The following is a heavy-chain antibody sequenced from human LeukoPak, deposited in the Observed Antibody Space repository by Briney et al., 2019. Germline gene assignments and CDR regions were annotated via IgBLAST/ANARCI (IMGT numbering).Heavy chain of an antibody. CDR3: ARDIDTTYYFDY. CDR2: ISSSSSSYI. Sequence: GGSLRLSCAASGFTFSSYSMNWVRQAPGKGLEWVSSISSSSSSYIYYADSVKGRFTISRDNAKNSLYLQMNSLRAEDTAVYYCARDIDTTYYFDYWGQGTLVTVSS. CDR1: GFTFSSYS. D-gene: IGHD1-14*01. J-gene: IGHJ4*02. V-gene: IGHV3-21*01.